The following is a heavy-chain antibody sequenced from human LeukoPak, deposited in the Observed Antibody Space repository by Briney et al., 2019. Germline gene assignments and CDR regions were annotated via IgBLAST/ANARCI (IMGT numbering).Heavy chain of an antibody. J-gene: IGHJ3*02. CDR1: GGSISSGGYS. CDR2: IYHSGST. D-gene: IGHD2-2*01. CDR3: ARGSQSVPTPARGGGRAFDI. Sequence: SETLSLTCAVSGGSISSGGYSWSWIRQPPGKGLEWIGYIYHSGSTYYNPSLKSRVTISVDRSKNQFSLKLSSVTAADTAVYYCARGSQSVPTPARGGGRAFDIWGQGTMVTVSS. V-gene: IGHV4-30-2*01.